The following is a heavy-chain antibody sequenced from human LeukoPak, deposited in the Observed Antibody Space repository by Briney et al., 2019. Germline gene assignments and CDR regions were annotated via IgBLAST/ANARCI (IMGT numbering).Heavy chain of an antibody. CDR3: ARDRGYCSSTSCNI. Sequence: SETLSLTCTVSGGSISSGSCYWSWIRQPAGKGLEWIGRIYTSGSTNYNPSLKSRVTISVDTSKNQFSLKLSSVTAADTAVYYCARDRGYCSSTSCNIWGQGTLVTVSS. J-gene: IGHJ4*02. V-gene: IGHV4-61*02. D-gene: IGHD2-2*02. CDR1: GGSISSGSCY. CDR2: IYTSGST.